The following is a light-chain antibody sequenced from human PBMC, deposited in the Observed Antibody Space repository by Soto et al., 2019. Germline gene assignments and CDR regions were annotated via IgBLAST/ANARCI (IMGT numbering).Light chain of an antibody. CDR2: GAS. CDR3: QQYGSSPWT. V-gene: IGKV3-20*01. J-gene: IGKJ1*01. CDR1: QSVSSSY. Sequence: EIGLTQSPGTLSLSPGERATLSCRASQSVSSSYLDWYQQKPGQAPRLLIYGASSRATGIPDRFSGSGSGTDFTLTISRLEPEDFAVYYCQQYGSSPWTFGQGTKVEIK.